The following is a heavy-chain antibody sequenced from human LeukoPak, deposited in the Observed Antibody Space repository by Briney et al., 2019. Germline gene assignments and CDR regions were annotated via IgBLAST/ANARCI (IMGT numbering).Heavy chain of an antibody. Sequence: ASVKVSCKASGYTFTNYAISWVRQAPGQGLEWMGIINPSGGSTSYAQKFQGRVTMTRDMSTSTVYMELSSLRSEDTAVYYYARGGGELLLDYWGQGTLVTVSS. V-gene: IGHV1-46*01. D-gene: IGHD1-26*01. CDR2: INPSGGST. CDR1: GYTFTNYA. CDR3: ARGGGELLLDY. J-gene: IGHJ4*02.